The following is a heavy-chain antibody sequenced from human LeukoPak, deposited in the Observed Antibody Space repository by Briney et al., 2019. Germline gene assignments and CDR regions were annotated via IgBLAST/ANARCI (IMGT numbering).Heavy chain of an antibody. Sequence: PGGSLRLSCAASGFTFSSYAMSWVRQAPGKGLEWVSAISGSGGSTYYADSVKGRFTISRDNSKNTLYLQMNSLRAEDTAVYYCAKSRIDCSSTSCYVPFDYWGQGTLVTVSS. V-gene: IGHV3-23*01. CDR2: ISGSGGST. J-gene: IGHJ4*02. D-gene: IGHD2-2*01. CDR1: GFTFSSYA. CDR3: AKSRIDCSSTSCYVPFDY.